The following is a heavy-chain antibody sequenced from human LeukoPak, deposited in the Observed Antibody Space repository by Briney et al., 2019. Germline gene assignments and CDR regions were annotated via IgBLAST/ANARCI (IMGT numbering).Heavy chain of an antibody. Sequence: PSDTLSLTCPVSGGSISSYYWSWIRQPAAKGLEWIGRINTSGSTNYNPSLKSRVTIPVDTSKNQFSLSLSSVTAADTAVYYCARGSVGATPNWFDPWGQGTLVTVSS. CDR1: GGSISSYY. CDR2: INTSGST. J-gene: IGHJ5*02. CDR3: ARGSVGATPNWFDP. D-gene: IGHD1-26*01. V-gene: IGHV4-4*07.